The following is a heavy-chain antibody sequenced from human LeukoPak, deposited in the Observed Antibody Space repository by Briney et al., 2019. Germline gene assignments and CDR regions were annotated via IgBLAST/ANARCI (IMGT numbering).Heavy chain of an antibody. CDR1: GFTFSNYE. CDR3: ARDRSRTYYYDSSGSPGDY. V-gene: IGHV3-48*03. CDR2: ISSSGSTI. J-gene: IGHJ4*02. Sequence: GGSLRLSCAASGFTFSNYEMNWVRQAPGKGLEWVSYISSSGSTIYYADSVKGRFTISRDNAKNSLYLQMNSLRAEDTAVYYCARDRSRTYYYDSSGSPGDYWGQGTLVTVSS. D-gene: IGHD3-22*01.